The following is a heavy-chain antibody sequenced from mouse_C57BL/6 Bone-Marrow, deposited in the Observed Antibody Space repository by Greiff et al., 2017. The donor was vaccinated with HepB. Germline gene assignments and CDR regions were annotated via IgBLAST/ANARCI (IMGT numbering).Heavy chain of an antibody. Sequence: VKLMESGAELVMPGASVKLSCKASGYTFTSYWMHWVKQRPGQGLEWIGEIDPSDSYTNYNQKFKGKSTLTVDKSSSTAYMQLSSLTSEDSAVYYCARSKGYFAYWGQGTTLTVAS. CDR2: IDPSDSYT. CDR1: GYTFTSYW. J-gene: IGHJ2*01. V-gene: IGHV1-69*01. CDR3: ARSKGYFAY.